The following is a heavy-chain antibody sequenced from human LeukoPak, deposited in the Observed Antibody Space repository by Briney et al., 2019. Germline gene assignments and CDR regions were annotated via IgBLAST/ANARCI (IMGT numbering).Heavy chain of an antibody. CDR3: AREANYYGSGSYFEGTFDY. CDR1: GVSISTHY. V-gene: IGHV4-59*11. J-gene: IGHJ4*02. D-gene: IGHD3-10*01. CDR2: IYHNGIS. Sequence: SETLSLTCNVSGVSISTHYWSWIRQSPGQGLEWIGYIYHNGISNYNPSLKSRDTISIDTSKNEFSLKLTSVIAADTAVYFCAREANYYGSGSYFEGTFDYWGQGSLVTVSS.